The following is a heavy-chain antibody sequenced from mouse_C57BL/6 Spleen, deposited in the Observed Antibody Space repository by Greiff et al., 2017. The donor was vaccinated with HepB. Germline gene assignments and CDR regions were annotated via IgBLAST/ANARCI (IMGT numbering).Heavy chain of an antibody. V-gene: IGHV6-3*01. CDR2: IRLKSDNYAT. D-gene: IGHD3-2*02. Sequence: EVKLMESGGGLVQPGGSMKLSCVASGFTFSNYWINWVRQSPEKGLEWVAQIRLKSDNYATHYAESVKGRFTISRDDSKSSVYLQMNNLRAEDTGIYYCTAQATSFAYWGQGTLVTVSA. J-gene: IGHJ3*01. CDR3: TAQATSFAY. CDR1: GFTFSNYW.